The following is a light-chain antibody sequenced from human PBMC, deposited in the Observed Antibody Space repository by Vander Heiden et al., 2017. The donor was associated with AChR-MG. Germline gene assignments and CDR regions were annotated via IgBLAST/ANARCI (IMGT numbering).Light chain of an antibody. V-gene: IGKV1-39*01. Sequence: DIQMTQFPSSLSASIGDTVTITCRASQNVGTFLSWYQQKVGQAPRLLIFGASTLQSGVPSRFSGSGYGTDFTLSINSLQPEEFATYFCEQTYPSAHFSPHTFGQGTKVE. CDR1: QNVGTF. CDR2: GAS. CDR3: EQTYPSAHFSPHT. J-gene: IGKJ2*01.